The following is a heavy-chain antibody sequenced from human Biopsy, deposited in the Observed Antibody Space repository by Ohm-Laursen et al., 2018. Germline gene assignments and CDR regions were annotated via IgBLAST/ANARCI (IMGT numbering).Heavy chain of an antibody. J-gene: IGHJ6*02. CDR1: GDSISSDF. Sequence: GTLSLTCTVSGDSISSDFWSWIRQTPGKGLEWIGYISYTGDTNYNPSLESRITISLDTSKNQFSLMLSSVTAADTAVYYCARVAGGYAYYYGMDVWGQGTTVIVSS. CDR2: ISYTGDT. D-gene: IGHD5-12*01. CDR3: ARVAGGYAYYYGMDV. V-gene: IGHV4-59*01.